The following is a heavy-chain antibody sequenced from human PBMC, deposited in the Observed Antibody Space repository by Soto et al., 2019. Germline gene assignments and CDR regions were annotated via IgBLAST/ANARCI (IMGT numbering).Heavy chain of an antibody. CDR2: IIPIFGTA. CDR3: ASREYYYGSGSSDVYGMDV. V-gene: IGHV1-69*13. D-gene: IGHD3-10*01. Sequence: ASVKVSCKASGGTFSSYAISWVRQAPGQGLEWMGGIIPIFGTANYAQKFQGRVTITADESTSTAYMELSSLRSEDTAVYYCASREYYYGSGSSDVYGMDVWGQGTTVTVSS. J-gene: IGHJ6*02. CDR1: GGTFSSYA.